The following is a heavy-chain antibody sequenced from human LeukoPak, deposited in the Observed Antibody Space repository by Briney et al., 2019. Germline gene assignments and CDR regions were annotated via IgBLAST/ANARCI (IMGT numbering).Heavy chain of an antibody. D-gene: IGHD4-17*01. Sequence: SVKVSCKASGGTFSSYAISWVRQAPGQGLEWMGRIIPILGIANYAQKFQGRVTITADKSTSTAYMELSSLRSEDTAAYYCARVYGDLRFDYWGQGTLVTVSS. CDR3: ARVYGDLRFDY. V-gene: IGHV1-69*04. J-gene: IGHJ4*02. CDR2: IIPILGIA. CDR1: GGTFSSYA.